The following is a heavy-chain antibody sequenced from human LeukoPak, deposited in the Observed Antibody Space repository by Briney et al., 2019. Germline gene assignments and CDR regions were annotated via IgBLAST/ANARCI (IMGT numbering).Heavy chain of an antibody. CDR2: IYYSGST. J-gene: IGHJ4*02. CDR1: GYSISSGYY. Sequence: NPSETLSLTCTVSGYSISSGYYWSWIRQPPGKGLEWIGYIYYSGSTNYNPSLKSRVTISVDTSKNQFSLKLSSVTAADTAVYYCARHSLEYSSGLGNFDYWGQGTLVTVSS. CDR3: ARHSLEYSSGLGNFDY. V-gene: IGHV4-59*08. D-gene: IGHD6-19*01.